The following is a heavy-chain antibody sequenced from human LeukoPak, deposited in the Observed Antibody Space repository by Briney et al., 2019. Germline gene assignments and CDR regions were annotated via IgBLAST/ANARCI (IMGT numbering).Heavy chain of an antibody. Sequence: ESLKISRKGSGYSFTNYWVAWVRQMPGKGLEWMGIIYPSDSDTRYSPSFQGQVTISADKSISTAYLQWSSLKASDTAMYYCARASQWLVLRYFDLWGRGTLVTVFS. J-gene: IGHJ2*01. CDR3: ARASQWLVLRYFDL. D-gene: IGHD6-19*01. CDR2: IYPSDSDT. V-gene: IGHV5-51*01. CDR1: GYSFTNYW.